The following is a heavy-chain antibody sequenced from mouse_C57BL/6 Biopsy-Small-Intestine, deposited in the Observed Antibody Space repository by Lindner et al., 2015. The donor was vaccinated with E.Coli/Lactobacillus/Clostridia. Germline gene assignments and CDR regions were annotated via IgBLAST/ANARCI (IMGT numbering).Heavy chain of an antibody. Sequence: VQLQESGPGLVKPSQTVFLTCTVTGISITTGNYRWGWIRQFPGNKLEWIGYIYYSGTITYNPSLTSRTTITRDTPKNQFFLEMNSLTAEDTATYYCARDYGNYYAMDYWGQGTSVTVSS. CDR2: IYYSGTI. CDR1: GISITTGNYR. CDR3: ARDYGNYYAMDY. V-gene: IGHV3-5*01. J-gene: IGHJ4*01. D-gene: IGHD2-1*01.